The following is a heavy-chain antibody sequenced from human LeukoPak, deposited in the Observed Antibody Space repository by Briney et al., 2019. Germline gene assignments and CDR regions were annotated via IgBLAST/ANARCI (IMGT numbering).Heavy chain of an antibody. V-gene: IGHV1-2*02. CDR3: ARDLWDTAMVTSIPYFDY. CDR2: INPNSGGT. D-gene: IGHD5-18*01. CDR1: GYTFTGYY. Sequence: ASVKVSCKASGYTFTGYYMHWVRQAPGQGLEWMGWINPNSGGTNYAQKFQGRVTMTRDTSISTAYMELSRLRSDDTAVYYCARDLWDTAMVTSIPYFDYWGQGTLVTVSS. J-gene: IGHJ4*02.